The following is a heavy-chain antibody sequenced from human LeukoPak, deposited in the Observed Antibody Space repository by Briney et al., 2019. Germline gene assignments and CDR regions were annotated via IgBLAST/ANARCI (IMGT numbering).Heavy chain of an antibody. Sequence: PGGSLRLSCAASGFTFSSYSMNWVRQAPGKGLEWVSSISSSSSYIYYADSVKGRFTISRDNAKNSLYLQMNSLRAEDTAVYYCARDVGYDSSGYYYDYWGQGTLVTVSS. CDR3: ARDVGYDSSGYYYDY. J-gene: IGHJ4*02. V-gene: IGHV3-21*01. CDR2: ISSSSSYI. CDR1: GFTFSSYS. D-gene: IGHD3-22*01.